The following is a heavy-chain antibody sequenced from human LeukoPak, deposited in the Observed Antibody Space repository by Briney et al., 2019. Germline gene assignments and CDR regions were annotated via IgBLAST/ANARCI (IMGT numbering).Heavy chain of an antibody. CDR1: GYSISSGYY. V-gene: IGHV4-38-2*01. D-gene: IGHD6-13*01. J-gene: IGHJ4*02. Sequence: SETLSLTCAVSGYSISSGYYWGWIRQPPGKGLEWIGSIYHSGSTYYNPSLKSRVTISVDTSKNQFSPKLSSVTAADTAVYYCARRQQLARWYFDYWGQGTLVTVSS. CDR2: IYHSGST. CDR3: ARRQQLARWYFDY.